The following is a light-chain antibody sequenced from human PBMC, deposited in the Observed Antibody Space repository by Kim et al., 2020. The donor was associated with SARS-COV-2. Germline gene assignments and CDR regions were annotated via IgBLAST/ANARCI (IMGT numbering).Light chain of an antibody. J-gene: IGLJ3*02. V-gene: IGLV2-11*01. Sequence: GQSVTISCTGTSSDVSGYNYVSWYQQHPGKAPKLMIYDVSKRPSGVPDRFSGSKSGNTASLTISGLQAEDEADYYCCSYAGSYTWVFGGGTKLTVL. CDR1: SSDVSGYNY. CDR2: DVS. CDR3: CSYAGSYTWV.